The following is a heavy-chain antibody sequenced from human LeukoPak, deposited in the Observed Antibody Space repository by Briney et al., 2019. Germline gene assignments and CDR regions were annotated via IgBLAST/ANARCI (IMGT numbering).Heavy chain of an antibody. CDR1: GFTFSSYG. Sequence: GRSLRLSCAASGFTFSSYGMHWVRQAPGKGLEWVAVIWYDGSNKYYADSVKGRFTISRDNSKNTLYLQMNSLRAEDTAVYYCVRTTELWDAFDIWGQGTMVTVSS. J-gene: IGHJ3*02. CDR3: VRTTELWDAFDI. V-gene: IGHV3-33*01. CDR2: IWYDGSNK. D-gene: IGHD3-16*01.